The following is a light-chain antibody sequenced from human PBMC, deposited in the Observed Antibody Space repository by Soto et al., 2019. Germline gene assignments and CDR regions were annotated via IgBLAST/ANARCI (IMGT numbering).Light chain of an antibody. Sequence: DIVMTQSPDSLAVSLGERATINCKSSQNILYGSNNRNSLAWFQQKPGQPPKLLIYWASTRESGVPDRFRGSGSGTDFTLTISSLQPEDVALYYCQQYFSPPPTFGQGTKLEI. J-gene: IGKJ2*01. V-gene: IGKV4-1*01. CDR3: QQYFSPPPT. CDR2: WAS. CDR1: QNILYGSNNRNS.